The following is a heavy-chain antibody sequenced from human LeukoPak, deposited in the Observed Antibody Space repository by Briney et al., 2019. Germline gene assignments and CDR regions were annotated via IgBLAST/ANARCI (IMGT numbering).Heavy chain of an antibody. J-gene: IGHJ4*02. D-gene: IGHD5-12*01. CDR3: ARDSPDIVATPLGY. CDR2: IIPIFGTA. Sequence: ASVKVSCKASGGTFSRYAISWVRQAPGQGLEWMGGIIPIFGTANYAQKFQGRVTITADESTSTAYMELSSLRSEDTAVYYCARDSPDIVATPLGYWGQGTLVTVSS. V-gene: IGHV1-69*13. CDR1: GGTFSRYA.